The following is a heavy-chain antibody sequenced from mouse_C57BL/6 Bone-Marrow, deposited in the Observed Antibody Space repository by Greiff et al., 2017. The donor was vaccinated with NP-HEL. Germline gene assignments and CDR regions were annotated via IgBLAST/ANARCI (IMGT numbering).Heavy chain of an antibody. CDR3: AIITTVVSYAMDY. CDR1: GYTFTSYW. CDR2: INPSSGYT. V-gene: IGHV1-7*01. Sequence: QVGAELAKPGASVKLSCKASGYTFTSYWMHWVKQRPGQGLEWIGYINPSSGYTKYNQKFKDKATLTADKSSSTAYMQLSSLTYEDSAVYYCAIITTVVSYAMDYWGQGTSVTVSS. D-gene: IGHD1-1*01. J-gene: IGHJ4*01.